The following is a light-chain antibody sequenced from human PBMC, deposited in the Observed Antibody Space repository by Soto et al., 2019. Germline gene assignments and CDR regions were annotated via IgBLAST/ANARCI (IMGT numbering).Light chain of an antibody. CDR3: HQRNNWYST. CDR1: QRITSY. CDR2: DAP. Sequence: EVVLTQSPATLSLSPGERATLSCRASQRITSYLAWYQQKPGQAPTLLMYDAPNRAAGVPPRISGSKSGTEFTPLISSSQPADVAVSYCHQRNNWYSTFGQGTKVE. J-gene: IGKJ2*01. V-gene: IGKV3-11*01.